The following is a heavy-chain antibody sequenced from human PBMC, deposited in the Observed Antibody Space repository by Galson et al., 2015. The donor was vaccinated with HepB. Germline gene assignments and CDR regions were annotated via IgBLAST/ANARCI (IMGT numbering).Heavy chain of an antibody. D-gene: IGHD1-1*01. V-gene: IGHV2-70*04. CDR1: GFSLSTSGIR. CDR3: ARMNNWGDVFDI. J-gene: IGHJ3*02. Sequence: PALVKPTQTLTLTCTFSGFSLSTSGIRVSWIRQPPGKALEWLARIDWDDETFYRTSLKTRLAIPKDTSKNQVVLTMTNMDPVDTATYYCARMNNWGDVFDIWGQGTMVTVSS. CDR2: IDWDDET.